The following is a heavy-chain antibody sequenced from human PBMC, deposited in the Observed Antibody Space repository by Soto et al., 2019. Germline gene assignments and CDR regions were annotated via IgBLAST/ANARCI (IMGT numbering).Heavy chain of an antibody. CDR3: ARVGYYYDSSGYWPYYYYGMDV. CDR2: IYHSGST. Sequence: SATLSLTCAVSGDSISSGGYSWIWIRQPPGQGLEWIGYIYHSGSTYYNPSLKSRVTISVDRSKNQFSLKLSSVTAADTAVYYCARVGYYYDSSGYWPYYYYGMDVWGQGTTVT. J-gene: IGHJ6*02. V-gene: IGHV4-30-2*01. D-gene: IGHD3-22*01. CDR1: GDSISSGGYS.